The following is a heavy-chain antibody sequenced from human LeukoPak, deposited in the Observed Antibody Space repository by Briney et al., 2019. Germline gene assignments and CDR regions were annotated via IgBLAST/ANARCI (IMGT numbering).Heavy chain of an antibody. CDR2: ISSSGSTI. CDR1: GFTFSNYA. V-gene: IGHV3-48*03. D-gene: IGHD1-26*01. J-gene: IGHJ4*02. Sequence: GGSLRVSCAASGFTFSNYAMNWVRQAPGKGLEWVSYISSSGSTIYYADSVKGRFTISRDNAKNSLYLQMNSLRAEDTAVYYCARGDSGSYYFDYWGQGTLVTVSS. CDR3: ARGDSGSYYFDY.